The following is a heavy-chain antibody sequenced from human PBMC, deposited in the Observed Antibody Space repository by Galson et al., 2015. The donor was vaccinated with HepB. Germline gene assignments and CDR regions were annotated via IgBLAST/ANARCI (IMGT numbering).Heavy chain of an antibody. CDR1: GYTFTSYA. J-gene: IGHJ4*02. V-gene: IGHV1-3*01. D-gene: IGHD4-17*01. CDR2: INAGNGNT. Sequence: SVKVSCKASGYTFTSYAMHWVRQAPGQRLEWMGWINAGNGNTKYSQKFQGRVTITRDTSASTAYMELSSLRSEDTAVYYCARGTQVDYGDPTFDYWGQGTLVTVSS. CDR3: ARGTQVDYGDPTFDY.